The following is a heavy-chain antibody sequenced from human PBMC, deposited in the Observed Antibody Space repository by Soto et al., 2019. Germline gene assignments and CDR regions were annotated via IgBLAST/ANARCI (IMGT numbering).Heavy chain of an antibody. CDR1: GFTFSSYA. V-gene: IGHV3-23*01. Sequence: PGGSMRPSCAGSGFTFSSYAMSWVRQAPGKGLEWVSAISGSGGSTYYADSVKGRFTISRDNSKNTLYLQMNSLRAEDTAVYYCAKVPPYCSGGSCYDYFDYWGQGTLVTVSS. CDR3: AKVPPYCSGGSCYDYFDY. CDR2: ISGSGGST. J-gene: IGHJ4*02. D-gene: IGHD2-15*01.